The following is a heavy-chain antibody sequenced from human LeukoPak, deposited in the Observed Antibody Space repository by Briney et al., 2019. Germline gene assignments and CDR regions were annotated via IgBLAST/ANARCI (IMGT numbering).Heavy chain of an antibody. Sequence: GGSLRLSCAASGLTFSTSSMNWVRQAPGKGLEWVSSIGSSSSYIYYADSVKGRFTISRDNAKNSLYLQMNSLRVEDTAVYYCARGAYYDYWGQGTLVTVSS. D-gene: IGHD3-22*01. V-gene: IGHV3-21*01. J-gene: IGHJ4*02. CDR2: IGSSSSYI. CDR1: GLTFSTSS. CDR3: ARGAYYDY.